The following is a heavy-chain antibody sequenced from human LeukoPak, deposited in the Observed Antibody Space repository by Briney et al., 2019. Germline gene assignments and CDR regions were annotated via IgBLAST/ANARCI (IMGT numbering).Heavy chain of an antibody. J-gene: IGHJ6*04. CDR1: GFTFTSYA. Sequence: GGSLRLSCAASGFTFTSYAMNWVRQAPGKGLEWVSGFSGSGSDRYYADSVKGRFTSSRDNAKNSLYLQMNSLRAEDTAVYYCARSFDNYYYYHMDVWGKGTTVTVSS. V-gene: IGHV3-21*01. CDR3: ARSFDNYYYYHMDV. CDR2: FSGSGSDR. D-gene: IGHD3-16*01.